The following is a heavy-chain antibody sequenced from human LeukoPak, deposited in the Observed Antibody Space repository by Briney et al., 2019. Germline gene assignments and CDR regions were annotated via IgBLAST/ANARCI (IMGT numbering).Heavy chain of an antibody. V-gene: IGHV3-30*02. CDR2: IRYDGSNK. J-gene: IGHJ4*02. Sequence: GGSLRLSCAASGFTFSTSGMNWVRQAPGKGLEWVAFIRYDGSNKYYADSVKGRFTISRDNSKNTLYLQMNSLRAEDTAVYYCAKIAAANCGGDCYSGAYYFDYWGQGTLVTVSS. D-gene: IGHD2-21*02. CDR1: GFTFSTSG. CDR3: AKIAAANCGGDCYSGAYYFDY.